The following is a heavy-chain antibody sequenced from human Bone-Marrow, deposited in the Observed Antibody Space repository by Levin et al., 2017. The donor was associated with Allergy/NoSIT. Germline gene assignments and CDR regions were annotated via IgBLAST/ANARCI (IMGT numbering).Heavy chain of an antibody. D-gene: IGHD3-10*01. J-gene: IGHJ5*02. V-gene: IGHV3-48*01. CDR1: GFTFSSYS. CDR2: ISSSSSTI. CDR3: ARASITMVRFPGWFDP. Sequence: GESLKISCAASGFTFSSYSINWVRQAPGKGLEWVSYISSSSSTIYYADSVKGRFTISRDNAKNSLYLQMNSLRAEDTAVYYCARASITMVRFPGWFDPWGQGTLVTVSS.